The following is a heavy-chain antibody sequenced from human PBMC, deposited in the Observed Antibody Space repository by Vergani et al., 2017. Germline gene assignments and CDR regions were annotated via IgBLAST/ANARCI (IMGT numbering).Heavy chain of an antibody. J-gene: IGHJ3*01. V-gene: IGHV4-39*02. Sequence: QLQLQESGPGLVKPSETLSLTCTVSGDSINSSTYYWGWIRQTPEKGLEWIGSVYYTGSTYYNPTLKSRLAFSVDTSKNLFSLRLKSVTATDTGMYYCARPVGPSAIADGYHVWGQGTMVTVS. CDR3: ARPVGPSAIADGYHV. CDR1: GDSINSSTYY. D-gene: IGHD3-10*01. CDR2: VYYTGST.